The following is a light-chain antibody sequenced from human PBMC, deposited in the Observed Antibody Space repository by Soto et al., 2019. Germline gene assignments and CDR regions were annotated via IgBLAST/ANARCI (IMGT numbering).Light chain of an antibody. CDR2: DAS. CDR3: QQLRT. CDR1: QRVSSY. Sequence: EIGLTQSPATLSLSPGERATLSCRASQRVSSYLAWYQQKPGQAPRLLIYDASNRATGIPARFSGSGSGTDFTLTISSLEPEDFAVYYCQQLRTFGQGTKVEIK. V-gene: IGKV3-11*01. J-gene: IGKJ1*01.